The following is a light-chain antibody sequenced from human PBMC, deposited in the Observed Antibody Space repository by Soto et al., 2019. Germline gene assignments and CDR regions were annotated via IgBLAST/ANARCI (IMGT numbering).Light chain of an antibody. Sequence: DIQMTQSPSTVSAYVGDSVTITCRASQSITTWLAWYPQRPGKAPKLLIYDVSSLQSGVPSRFSGSGSGTEFTRTISSLQPDDFATYSCQHYKMYSPWTFGQGTTVESK. CDR3: QHYKMYSPWT. CDR2: DVS. J-gene: IGKJ1*01. CDR1: QSITTW. V-gene: IGKV1-5*01.